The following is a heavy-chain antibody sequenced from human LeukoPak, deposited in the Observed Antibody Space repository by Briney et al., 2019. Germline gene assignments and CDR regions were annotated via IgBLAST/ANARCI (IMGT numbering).Heavy chain of an antibody. CDR2: IYTSGST. J-gene: IGHJ4*02. V-gene: IGHV4-4*07. CDR1: GGSTSSYY. CDR3: ARDGFWSGYSGTGIFDY. Sequence: SETLSLTCTVSGGSTSSYYWSWIRQPAGKGLEWIGRIYTSGSTNYNPSLKSRVTMSVDTSKNQFSLKLSSVTAADTAVYYCARDGFWSGYSGTGIFDYWGQGTLVTVSS. D-gene: IGHD3-3*01.